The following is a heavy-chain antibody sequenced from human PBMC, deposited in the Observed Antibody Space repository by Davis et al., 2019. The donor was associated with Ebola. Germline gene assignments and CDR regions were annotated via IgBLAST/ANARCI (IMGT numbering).Heavy chain of an antibody. CDR1: GFTFSSYA. Sequence: PGGSLRLSCAASGFTFSSYAMSWVRQAPGKGLEWVSAISGSGDSTYYADSVKGRFTISRDNSKNTLYLQMNSLRAEDTAVYYCAKDLGVVHPNHMDVWGKGTTVTVSS. CDR2: ISGSGDST. D-gene: IGHD3-3*01. J-gene: IGHJ6*03. V-gene: IGHV3-23*01. CDR3: AKDLGVVHPNHMDV.